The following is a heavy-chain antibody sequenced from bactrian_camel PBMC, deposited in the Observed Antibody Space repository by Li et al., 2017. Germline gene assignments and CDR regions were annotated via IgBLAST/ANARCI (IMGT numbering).Heavy chain of an antibody. J-gene: IGHJ6*01. V-gene: IGHV3S53*01. Sequence: VQLVESGGGSVQAGGSLKLSCTASGRIRSICGMGWYRQGPGKEREGVATIDGDGKTMYRDSVKGRFTISKDIATNTLSLQMNSLKPEDTAMYYCAADEHTASWACTLLVVAGWGDFGSWGQGTQVTVS. CDR3: AADEHTASWACTLLVVAGWGDFGS. CDR2: IDGDGKT. D-gene: IGHD6*01. CDR1: GRIRSICG.